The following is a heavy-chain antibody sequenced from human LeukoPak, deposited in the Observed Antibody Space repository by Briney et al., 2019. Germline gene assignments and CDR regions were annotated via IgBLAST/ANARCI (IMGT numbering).Heavy chain of an antibody. CDR1: GFTVSSNY. J-gene: IGHJ4*02. D-gene: IGHD6-19*01. CDR2: IYSGGST. Sequence: GGSLRLSCAASGFTVSSNYMSWVRQAPGKGLEWVSVIYSGGSTYYADSVKGRLTISRDNSKNTLYLQMSSLRAEDTAVYHCANTGPPPYRSGWSSPVVYYFDDWGQGTLVTVSS. CDR3: ANTGPPPYRSGWSSPVVYYFDD. V-gene: IGHV3-53*01.